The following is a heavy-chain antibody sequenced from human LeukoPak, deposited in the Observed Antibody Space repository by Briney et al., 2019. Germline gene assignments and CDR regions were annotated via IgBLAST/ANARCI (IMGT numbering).Heavy chain of an antibody. Sequence: GGSLRLPCAASGFTVISSYMSWVRQSPGKGLDWVAAIYSGSSTYYADSVKGRFTISRDSSRNTLYLQMNSLRAEDTAVYYCARLGYYYDGTGYYYLSYWGQGTLVTVSS. CDR1: GFTVISSY. CDR3: ARLGYYYDGTGYYYLSY. D-gene: IGHD3-22*01. V-gene: IGHV3-66*01. CDR2: IYSGSST. J-gene: IGHJ4*02.